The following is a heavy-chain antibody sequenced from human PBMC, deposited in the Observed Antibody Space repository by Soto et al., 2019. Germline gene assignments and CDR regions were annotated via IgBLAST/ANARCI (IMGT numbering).Heavy chain of an antibody. CDR2: IKPGTSDI. V-gene: IGHV5-51*01. Sequence: GESLKISCKGVGYKFGSAWIGWVRQMPGKGLEWMGTIKPGTSDIRYSPSCRGHVTISADEAVSTAYLQWSSLKASDTAMYYCARQLSHICDSWGQGTLVT. J-gene: IGHJ4*02. CDR1: GYKFGSAW. CDR3: ARQLSHICDS. D-gene: IGHD3-3*02.